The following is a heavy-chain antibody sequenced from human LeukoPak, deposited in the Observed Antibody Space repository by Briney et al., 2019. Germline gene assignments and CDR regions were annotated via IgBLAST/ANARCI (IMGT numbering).Heavy chain of an antibody. D-gene: IGHD5-24*01. V-gene: IGHV3-11*06. CDR3: ARDIGGYNYDY. Sequence: GGSLRLSCAASGFTFSEYFMSWIRQAPGKGLEWVSYISSSTYTNYADSVKGRFTISRDNAKNSLYLQMNSLRAEDTAVYYCARDIGGYNYDYWGQGTLVTVSS. CDR2: ISSSTYT. CDR1: GFTFSEYF. J-gene: IGHJ4*02.